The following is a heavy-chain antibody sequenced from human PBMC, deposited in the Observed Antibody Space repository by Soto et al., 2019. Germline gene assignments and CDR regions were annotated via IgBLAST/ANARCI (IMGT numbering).Heavy chain of an antibody. CDR1: GYTFTSYG. D-gene: IGHD5-18*01. CDR3: ARRVGSSWYSYGYGGYYYYGMDV. CDR2: ISAYNGNT. Sequence: GASVKVSCKASGYTFTSYGIRWVRQAPGQGLEWMGWISAYNGNTNYAQKLQGRVTMTTDTSTSTAYMELRSLRSDDTAVYYCARRVGSSWYSYGYGGYYYYGMDVWGQGTTVTVSS. J-gene: IGHJ6*02. V-gene: IGHV1-18*04.